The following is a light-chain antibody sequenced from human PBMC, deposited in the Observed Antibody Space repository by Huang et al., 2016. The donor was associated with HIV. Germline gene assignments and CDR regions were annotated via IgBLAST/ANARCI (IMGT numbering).Light chain of an antibody. CDR2: GSS. Sequence: EIVMTQSTATLSVSPGERATLSCRASQSVSSNLAWYQQQPGQAPRRLIYGSSTRATGIPARFSGSGSGTEFTLTISSLQSEDVAVDYCQQYNNCPPLTFGGGTKVEIK. V-gene: IGKV3-15*01. J-gene: IGKJ4*01. CDR1: QSVSSN. CDR3: QQYNNCPPLT.